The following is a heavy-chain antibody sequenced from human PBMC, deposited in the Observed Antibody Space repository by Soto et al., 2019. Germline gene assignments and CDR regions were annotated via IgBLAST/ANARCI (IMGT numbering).Heavy chain of an antibody. CDR1: GFTFSSYA. D-gene: IGHD6-19*01. Sequence: VQLLESGGGLVQPGGSLRLSCAASGFTFSSYAMSWVRQAPGKGLEWVSAISGSGGSTYYADSVKGRFTISRDNSKTTLYLQMNSLRAEDTAVYYCAKVRQGTAVACSAFDIWGRGTMVTVSS. V-gene: IGHV3-23*01. CDR2: ISGSGGST. CDR3: AKVRQGTAVACSAFDI. J-gene: IGHJ3*02.